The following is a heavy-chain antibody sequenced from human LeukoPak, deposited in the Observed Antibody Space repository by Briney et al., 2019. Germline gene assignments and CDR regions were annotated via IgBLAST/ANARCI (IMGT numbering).Heavy chain of an antibody. Sequence: GGSLRLSCAASGFTFSSYAMHWVRQAPGKGLEWVAVISYDGSNKYYADSVKGRFTISRDNSKNTLYLQMNSLRAEDTAVYYCARLNWVTTKAFDIWGQGTMVTVSS. V-gene: IGHV3-30-3*01. CDR1: GFTFSSYA. CDR3: ARLNWVTTKAFDI. J-gene: IGHJ3*02. D-gene: IGHD4-17*01. CDR2: ISYDGSNK.